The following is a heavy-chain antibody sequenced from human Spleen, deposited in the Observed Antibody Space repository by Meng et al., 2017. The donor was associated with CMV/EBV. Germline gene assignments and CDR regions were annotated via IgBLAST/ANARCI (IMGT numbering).Heavy chain of an antibody. J-gene: IGHJ3*01. CDR3: ARDYFDTSGHYYRYAFDL. D-gene: IGHD3-22*01. V-gene: IGHV1-8*01. CDR2: MNPNSGNT. CDR1: GYTFTSFD. Sequence: ASVKVSCKASGYTFTSFDVSWIRQGTGQGLEWMGWMNPNSGNTGYAQKFQGRVTLTRDTSINTVYMELSGLTSEDTAGYYCARDYFDTSGHYYRYAFDLWGQGTMVTVSS.